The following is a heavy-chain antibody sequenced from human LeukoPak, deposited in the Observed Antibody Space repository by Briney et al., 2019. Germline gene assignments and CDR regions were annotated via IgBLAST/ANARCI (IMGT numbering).Heavy chain of an antibody. Sequence: ASVKVSCKASGYTFTSYGISWVRQAPGQGLEWMGWTSAYNGNTNYAQKLQGRVTMTTDTSTSTAYMELRSLRSDDTAVYYCARDRGNSLRYFDWFSLWGQGTLVTVSS. CDR1: GYTFTSYG. D-gene: IGHD3-9*01. V-gene: IGHV1-18*01. CDR3: ARDRGNSLRYFDWFSL. J-gene: IGHJ5*02. CDR2: TSAYNGNT.